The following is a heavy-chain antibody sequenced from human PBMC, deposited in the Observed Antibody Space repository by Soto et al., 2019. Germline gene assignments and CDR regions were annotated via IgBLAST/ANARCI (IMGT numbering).Heavy chain of an antibody. D-gene: IGHD3-3*02. J-gene: IGHJ4*02. CDR2: IWYDGSYK. Sequence: QVQLVESGGGVVQPGRSLRLSCAASGFVFSNFGMHWVRQAPGKGLEWVAVIWYDGSYKYYGDSVKGRFTISRDNSKNTFYLEMSSLRDEEPAVHYCATAVTPGICYFDYWSQGILVNVSS. V-gene: IGHV3-33*01. CDR1: GFVFSNFG. CDR3: ATAVTPGICYFDY.